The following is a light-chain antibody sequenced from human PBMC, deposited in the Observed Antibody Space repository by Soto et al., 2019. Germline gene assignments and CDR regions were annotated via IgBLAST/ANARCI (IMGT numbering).Light chain of an antibody. Sequence: EIVLTQSPGTLSLSPGERATLSCRASQSVSSSYLAWYQQKPGQAPRLLIFGVSSRATGIPDRFSGSGSGPDFTLTISRLEPEDFAVYYCQQYGTSPGMYTFGQGTKLEIK. CDR3: QQYGTSPGMYT. CDR1: QSVSSSY. CDR2: GVS. J-gene: IGKJ2*01. V-gene: IGKV3-20*01.